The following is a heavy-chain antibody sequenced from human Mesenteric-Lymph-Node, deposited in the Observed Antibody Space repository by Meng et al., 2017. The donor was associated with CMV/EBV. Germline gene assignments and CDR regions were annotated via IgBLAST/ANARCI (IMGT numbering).Heavy chain of an antibody. V-gene: IGHV4-39*01. J-gene: IGHJ5*02. CDR3: ARPHYYGSGSSPWFDP. CDR1: GGSISSSSYY. Sequence: QLQLQESGPGLVKPSETLSLTCTVSGGSISSSSYYWGWIRQPPGKGLEWIGSIYYSGSTYYNPSLKSRVTISVDTSKNQFSLKLSSVTAADTAVYYCARPHYYGSGSSPWFDPWAREPWSPSPQ. CDR2: IYYSGST. D-gene: IGHD3-10*01.